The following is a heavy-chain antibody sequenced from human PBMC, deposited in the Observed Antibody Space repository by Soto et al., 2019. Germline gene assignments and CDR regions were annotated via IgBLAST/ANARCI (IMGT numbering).Heavy chain of an antibody. V-gene: IGHV4-30-2*01. CDR2: IYHSGST. CDR1: GGSISSGGYS. J-gene: IGHJ4*02. CDR3: ARGSPVTTDY. Sequence: QLQLQESGSGLVKPSQTLSLTCAVSGGSISSGGYSWRWIRQPPGKGLEWIGDIYHSGSTYYNPSLKSRVTISVDRSKNQFSLKLSSVTAADTAVYYCARGSPVTTDYWGQGTLVTVSS. D-gene: IGHD4-17*01.